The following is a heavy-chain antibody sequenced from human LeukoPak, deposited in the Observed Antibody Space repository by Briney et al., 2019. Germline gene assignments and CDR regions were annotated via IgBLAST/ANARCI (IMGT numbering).Heavy chain of an antibody. CDR1: GGSIRNYY. V-gene: IGHV4-59*01. D-gene: IGHD5-18*01. CDR2: IYYSGST. CDR3: ARGYGHDY. J-gene: IGHJ4*02. Sequence: SETLSLTCSVSGGSIRNYYWSWIRQPPGKGLEWIGYIYYSGSTNYNPSLKSRVTISVDTSKNQFSLKLSSVTAADTAVYYCARGYGHDYWGQGTLVTVSS.